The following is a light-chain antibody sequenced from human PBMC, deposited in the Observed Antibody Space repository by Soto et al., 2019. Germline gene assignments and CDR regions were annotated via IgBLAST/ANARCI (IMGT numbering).Light chain of an antibody. CDR1: QSVSSY. CDR2: DAS. Sequence: EIVLTQSPATLSLSPGERATLSCRASQSVSSYLAWYQQKPGQAPRLLIYDASTRATGIPARFSGSGSGTDFTLTISSLDPEDFAVYYCQQRGNWPKTFGQGTRVEIK. J-gene: IGKJ1*01. CDR3: QQRGNWPKT. V-gene: IGKV3-11*01.